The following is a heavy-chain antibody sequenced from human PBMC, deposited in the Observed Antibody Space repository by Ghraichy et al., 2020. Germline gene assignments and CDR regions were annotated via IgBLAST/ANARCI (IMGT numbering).Heavy chain of an antibody. J-gene: IGHJ4*02. Sequence: SCAASGFTFSSYSMNWVRQAPGKGLEWVSSISSSSSYIYYADSVKGRFTISRDNAKNSLYLQMNSLRAEDTAVYYCARDRRYSSSPPHDYWGQGTLVTVSS. CDR1: GFTFSSYS. CDR3: ARDRRYSSSPPHDY. D-gene: IGHD6-6*01. V-gene: IGHV3-21*01. CDR2: ISSSSSYI.